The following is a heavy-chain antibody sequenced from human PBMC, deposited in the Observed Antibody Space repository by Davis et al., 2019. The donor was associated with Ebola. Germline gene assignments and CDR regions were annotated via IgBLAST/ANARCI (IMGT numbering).Heavy chain of an antibody. D-gene: IGHD1-26*01. J-gene: IGHJ3*02. Sequence: GESLKISCQDSGNSFTSHWIGWVRQMPGKGLDWMGIIYTGDSDTRYSPSFRGQVTISADKSMKTAFLQWSSLKASDSGMYYCAKGRGPYRRGDAFDIWGRGTMVTVSS. V-gene: IGHV5-51*01. CDR2: IYTGDSDT. CDR1: GNSFTSHW. CDR3: AKGRGPYRRGDAFDI.